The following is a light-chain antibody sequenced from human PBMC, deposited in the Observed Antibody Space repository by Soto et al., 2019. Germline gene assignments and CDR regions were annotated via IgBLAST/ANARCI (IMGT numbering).Light chain of an antibody. CDR3: LQYNSYPRT. J-gene: IGKJ1*01. CDR1: RSVRSN. CDR2: DAS. Sequence: EIVMKQSPATLSVSPGERATLSCRASRSVRSNLAWYQQKPGQAPRLLIYDASNRATGIPARFSGSGSGTDFTLTISSLQPEDFATYYCLQYNSYPRTFGQGTKVDIK. V-gene: IGKV3D-15*01.